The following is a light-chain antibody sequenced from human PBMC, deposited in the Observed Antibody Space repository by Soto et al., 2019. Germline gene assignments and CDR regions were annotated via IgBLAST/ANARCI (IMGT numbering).Light chain of an antibody. Sequence: DIVMTQSPDSLAVSLGERATINCKSSQSVLYSSNNKNYLAWYQQKPGKAPKLLIYKASSLQSGVPSRFSGSESGTEFTLTISSLQPDDFATYYCQQYNSYPWTFGQGTKVDIK. CDR2: KAS. J-gene: IGKJ1*01. CDR3: QQYNSYPWT. CDR1: QSVLYSSNNKNY. V-gene: IGKV4-1*01.